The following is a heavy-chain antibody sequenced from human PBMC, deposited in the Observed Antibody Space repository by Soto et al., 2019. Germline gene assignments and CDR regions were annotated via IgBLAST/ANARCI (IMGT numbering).Heavy chain of an antibody. D-gene: IGHD4-17*01. Sequence: GGSLRLSCAASGFTVSSNYMSWVRQAPGKGLEWVSVIYSGGSTYYADSVKGRFTISRDNSKNTLYLQMNSLRAEDTAVYYCARGPYGDYPHSFDPPGPATRLTVAS. CDR2: IYSGGST. J-gene: IGHJ5*02. V-gene: IGHV3-53*01. CDR1: GFTVSSNY. CDR3: ARGPYGDYPHSFDP.